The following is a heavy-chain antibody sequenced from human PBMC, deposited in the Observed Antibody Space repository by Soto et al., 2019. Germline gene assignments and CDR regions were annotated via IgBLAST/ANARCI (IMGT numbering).Heavy chain of an antibody. V-gene: IGHV3-33*01. J-gene: IGHJ4*02. CDR3: ARDVRYSSFFLAS. D-gene: IGHD6-13*01. CDR2: IWYDGSNK. Sequence: QVQLVESGGGVVQPGRSLRLSCAASGFTFSSYGMHWVRQAPGKGLEWVAVIWYDGSNKYYADSVKGRFTISRDNSKNTLYLQRNSLRAEDTAVFYCARDVRYSSFFLASGGRGPLVPVSS. CDR1: GFTFSSYG.